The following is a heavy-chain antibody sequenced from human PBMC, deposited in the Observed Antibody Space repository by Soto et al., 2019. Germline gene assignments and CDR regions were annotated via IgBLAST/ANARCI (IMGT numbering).Heavy chain of an antibody. D-gene: IGHD3-22*01. V-gene: IGHV5-51*01. CDR3: ARPTDYYDSSGLYYYGMDV. J-gene: IGHJ6*02. Sequence: LGESLKIYCKGSGYSFTSYWIGWVRQMPGKGLEWMGIIYPGDSDTRYSPSFQGQVTISADKSISTAYLQWSSLKASDTAMYYCARPTDYYDSSGLYYYGMDVWGQGTTVTVSS. CDR2: IYPGDSDT. CDR1: GYSFTSYW.